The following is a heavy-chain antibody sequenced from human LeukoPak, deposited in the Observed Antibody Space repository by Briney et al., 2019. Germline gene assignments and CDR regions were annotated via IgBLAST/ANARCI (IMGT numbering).Heavy chain of an antibody. J-gene: IGHJ4*01. V-gene: IGHV1-2*02. CDR2: IKTNSGAT. D-gene: IGHD3-16*01. CDR3: ARGRRILGGPENAGDFFDY. Sequence: ASVKVSCKASGYTFTDYYLLWVRQAPGPGLEWMGWIKTNSGATDYAQNFEARVTMTRDTSSGRAYLDLSSLTSDDTAVYYCARGRRILGGPENAGDFFDYWGQGALVIVSS. CDR1: GYTFTDYY.